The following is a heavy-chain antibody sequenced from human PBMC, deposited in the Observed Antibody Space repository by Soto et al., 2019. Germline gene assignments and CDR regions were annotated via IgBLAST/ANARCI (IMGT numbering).Heavy chain of an antibody. D-gene: IGHD1-1*01. CDR2: ISAHNGNT. CDR1: GYALTTYG. J-gene: IGHJ4*02. CDR3: ARGRYGDY. Sequence: QVHLVQSGAEVKKPGASVKVSCKGSGYALTTYGITWVRQAPGQGLEWMGWISAHNGNTNYAQKLQGRVTVTRDTSTSTAYMELRSLRSGDTAVYYCARGRYGDYWGQGAMVTVSS. V-gene: IGHV1-18*01.